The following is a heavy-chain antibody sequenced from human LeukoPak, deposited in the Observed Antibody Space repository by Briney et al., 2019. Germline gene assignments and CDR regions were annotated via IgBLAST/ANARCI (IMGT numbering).Heavy chain of an antibody. CDR2: IWYDGSNT. V-gene: IGHV3-33*01. J-gene: IGHJ4*02. Sequence: GGSLRLSCAASGFTFNTYGMHWVRQAPGKGLEWVALIWYDGSNTYYADSVKGRFTISRDDSKNTVYLQMNSLRAEDTALYYCARGFLDFDSWGQGTLVIVSS. CDR1: GFTFNTYG. CDR3: ARGFLDFDS. D-gene: IGHD3-3*01.